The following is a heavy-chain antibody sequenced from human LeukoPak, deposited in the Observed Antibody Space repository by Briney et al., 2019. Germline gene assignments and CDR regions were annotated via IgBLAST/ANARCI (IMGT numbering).Heavy chain of an antibody. J-gene: IGHJ4*02. Sequence: PGGSLRLSCAASGFTFSAYYMSWVRQAPGKGLEWVSYISSSGSTIYYADSVKGRFTISRDNSKNTLYLQMNSLRAEDTAVYYCARATTVTTYAYWGQGTLVTVSS. CDR1: GFTFSAYY. D-gene: IGHD4-17*01. V-gene: IGHV3-11*01. CDR3: ARATTVTTYAY. CDR2: ISSSGSTI.